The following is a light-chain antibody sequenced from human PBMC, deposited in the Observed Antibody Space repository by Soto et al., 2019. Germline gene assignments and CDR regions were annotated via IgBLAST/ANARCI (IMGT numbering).Light chain of an antibody. CDR2: GAS. J-gene: IGKJ5*01. CDR1: QSVSVN. CDR3: QQYINWPPIT. Sequence: EIVMTQSPATLSVSPGERSTLSCRASQSVSVNLAWYQQRPGQAPRLLIYGASTRASGIPARFSGSGSGTDFTLTITSLESEDFAVYYCQQYINWPPITFGQGTRLEIK. V-gene: IGKV3-15*01.